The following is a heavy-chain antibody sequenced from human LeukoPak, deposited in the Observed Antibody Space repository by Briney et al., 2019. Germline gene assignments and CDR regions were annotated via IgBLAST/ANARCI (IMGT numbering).Heavy chain of an antibody. D-gene: IGHD3-16*01. Sequence: GGSLRLSCAASGFTFSSYSMNWVRQAPGKGLEWVSSISSSSSYIYYADSVKGRFTISRDNTKNSLYLQMNSLRAEDTAVYYCARETSQKGAHYMDVWGKGTTVTISS. V-gene: IGHV3-21*01. J-gene: IGHJ6*03. CDR2: ISSSSSYI. CDR1: GFTFSSYS. CDR3: ARETSQKGAHYMDV.